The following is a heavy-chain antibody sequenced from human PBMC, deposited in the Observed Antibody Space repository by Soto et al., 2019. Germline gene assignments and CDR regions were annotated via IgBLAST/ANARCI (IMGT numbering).Heavy chain of an antibody. CDR2: ISNSGGST. V-gene: IGHV3-23*01. Sequence: EVQLLESGGGLVQPGGSLRLSCAASGFTFSSCGMSWVRQAPGKGLEWVSAISNSGGSTYYADSVKGRFTISRDNSKNTLYLQMNSLRAEDTAVYSCARVLLKGPGNRYYFDFWGQGTLVTVSS. CDR1: GFTFSSCG. J-gene: IGHJ4*02. CDR3: ARVLLKGPGNRYYFDF.